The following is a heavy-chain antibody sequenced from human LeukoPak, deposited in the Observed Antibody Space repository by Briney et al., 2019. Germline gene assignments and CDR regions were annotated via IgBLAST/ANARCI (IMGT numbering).Heavy chain of an antibody. Sequence: SVTLSLTCAVYGGSFSGYYWSWIRQPPGKGLEWIGEINHSGSTNYNLSLKSRVTISVDTSKNQFSLKLSSVTAADTAVYYCAKAQRWLQLGRYFQHWGQGTLVTVSS. CDR1: GGSFSGYY. V-gene: IGHV4-34*01. CDR3: AKAQRWLQLGRYFQH. D-gene: IGHD5-24*01. CDR2: INHSGST. J-gene: IGHJ1*01.